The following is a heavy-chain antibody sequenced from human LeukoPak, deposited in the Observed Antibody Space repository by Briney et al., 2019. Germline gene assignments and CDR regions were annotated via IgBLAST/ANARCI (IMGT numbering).Heavy chain of an antibody. V-gene: IGHV1-69*06. CDR2: IIPIFGTA. CDR1: GGTFSSYA. D-gene: IGHD3-22*01. CDR3: ARDLVMAKAFDI. J-gene: IGHJ3*02. Sequence: ASVKVSCKASGGTFSSYAISWVRQAPGQGLEWMGGIIPIFGTANYAQKFQGRVTITADKSTSTAYMELSSLRSEDTAVYYCARDLVMAKAFDIWGQGTMVTVSS.